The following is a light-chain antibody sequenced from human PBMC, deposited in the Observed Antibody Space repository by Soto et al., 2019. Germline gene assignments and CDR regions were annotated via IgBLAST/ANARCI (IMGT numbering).Light chain of an antibody. Sequence: IMMTQSNNSLAVSLGERTTINCRSSQSVLHRSKRKNYLAWYQQKAGQPPKLLISWASTRESGVPDRFSGSGSGTDFTLTISSLQADDVATYYSHPYYSGRPFGQ. CDR1: QSVLHRSKRKNY. J-gene: IGKJ1*01. CDR2: WAS. CDR3: HPYYSGRP. V-gene: IGKV4-1*01.